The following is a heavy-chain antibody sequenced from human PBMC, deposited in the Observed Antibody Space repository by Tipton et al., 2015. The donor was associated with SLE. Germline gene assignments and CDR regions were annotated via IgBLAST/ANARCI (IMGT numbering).Heavy chain of an antibody. V-gene: IGHV4-59*01. CDR2: ISFSGLT. CDR1: GGSISGYY. D-gene: IGHD1-26*01. Sequence: TLSLTCTVSGGSISGYYWSWVRQPPGKGLEWIGYISFSGLTNYNPSVRSRVTISVDTSKNQFSLKLSSVTAADTAVYYCARGGGSYMYPVDYWGQGTLVTVPS. J-gene: IGHJ4*02. CDR3: ARGGGSYMYPVDY.